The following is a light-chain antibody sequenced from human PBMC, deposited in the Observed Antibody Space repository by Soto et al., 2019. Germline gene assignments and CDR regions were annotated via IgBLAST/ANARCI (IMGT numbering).Light chain of an antibody. CDR1: QSVSSSY. Sequence: EIVLTQSPGTLSLSPGERATLSCRASQSVSSSYLAWYQQKPSQAPSLLIYGASSRAPGIPDRFSGSGSGTDFTLTISRLEPEDCAVYYCQQYGNSPKTFGQGTKLEIK. V-gene: IGKV3-20*01. CDR2: GAS. CDR3: QQYGNSPKT. J-gene: IGKJ2*01.